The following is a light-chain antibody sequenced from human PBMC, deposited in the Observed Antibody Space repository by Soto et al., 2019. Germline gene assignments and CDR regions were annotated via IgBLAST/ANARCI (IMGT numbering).Light chain of an antibody. CDR1: QTISLY. CDR2: TTS. Sequence: DVQMTQSPSSLSASLGDRVTITCRASQTISLYLNWYQQKPGKAPKLLIATTSYLQNGVPSRFSGSRSGTDFSLTISSLQPEDFAVYYCQQYGSSLTFGGGTKVDIK. J-gene: IGKJ4*01. CDR3: QQYGSSLT. V-gene: IGKV1-39*01.